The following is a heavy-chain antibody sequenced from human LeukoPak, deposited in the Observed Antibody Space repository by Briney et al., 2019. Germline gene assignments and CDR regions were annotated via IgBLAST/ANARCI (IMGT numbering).Heavy chain of an antibody. V-gene: IGHV4-38-2*02. Sequence: PSETLSLTCTVSSYSISSGYYWGWIRQPPGKGLEWIGSIYHSGSTYYNPSLKSRVTISVDTSKNQFSLKLSSVTAADTAVYYCARSSIAVAHDAFDIWGQGTMVTVSS. J-gene: IGHJ3*02. D-gene: IGHD6-19*01. CDR1: SYSISSGYY. CDR3: ARSSIAVAHDAFDI. CDR2: IYHSGST.